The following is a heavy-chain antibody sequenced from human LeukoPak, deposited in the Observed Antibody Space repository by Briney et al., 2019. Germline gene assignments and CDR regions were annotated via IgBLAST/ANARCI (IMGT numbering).Heavy chain of an antibody. J-gene: IGHJ5*02. CDR2: INHSGST. D-gene: IGHD3-9*01. Sequence: PSETLSLTCAVYGGSFSGYYWSWIRQPPGKGLEWIGEINHSGSTNYNPSLKSRVTISVDTSKNQFSLKLSSVTAADTAVYYCARAARGYDILTGYYSGNWFDPWGQGTLVTVSS. V-gene: IGHV4-34*01. CDR1: GGSFSGYY. CDR3: ARAARGYDILTGYYSGNWFDP.